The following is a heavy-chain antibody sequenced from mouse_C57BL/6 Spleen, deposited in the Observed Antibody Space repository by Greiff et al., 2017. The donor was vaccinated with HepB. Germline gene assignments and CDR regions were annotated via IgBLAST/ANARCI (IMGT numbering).Heavy chain of an antibody. V-gene: IGHV5-6*01. Sequence: EVKLVESGGDLVKPGGSLKLSCAASGFTFSSYGMSWVRQTPDKRLEWVATISSGGSYTYYPDSVKGRFTISRDNAKNTLYLQMSSLKSEDTAMYYCARPDSSGYVGEWAMDYWGQGTSVTVSS. D-gene: IGHD3-2*02. CDR3: ARPDSSGYVGEWAMDY. J-gene: IGHJ4*01. CDR1: GFTFSSYG. CDR2: ISSGGSYT.